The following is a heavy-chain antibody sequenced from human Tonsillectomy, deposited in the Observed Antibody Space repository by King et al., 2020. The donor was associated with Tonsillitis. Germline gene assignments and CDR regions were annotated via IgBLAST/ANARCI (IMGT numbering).Heavy chain of an antibody. D-gene: IGHD3-22*01. V-gene: IGHV5-51*01. J-gene: IGHJ3*01. Sequence: VQLVESGAEVKKPGESLKISCTGSAYTFTDHWIGWVRQMPGKGLEWMGIIHPGDSDIKYSPSFQGQVTISADKSINTAYLHWSSLKASDTALYYCSTLTRLLPHAAFDVWGQGTMVTVSS. CDR1: AYTFTDHW. CDR3: STLTRLLPHAAFDV. CDR2: IHPGDSDI.